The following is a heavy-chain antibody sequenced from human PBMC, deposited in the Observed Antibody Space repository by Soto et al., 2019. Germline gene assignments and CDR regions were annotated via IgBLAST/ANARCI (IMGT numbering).Heavy chain of an antibody. CDR3: ARGAPPAPDGWWFDP. CDR2: IYYSGST. Sequence: QVQLQESGPGLVKPSQTLSLTCTVSGGSISSGGYYWSWIRQHPGKGLEWIGYIYYSGSTYYNPSLTSRVTLSVDTSKHQFSLKLSSVTAADTAVYYCARGAPPAPDGWWFDPWGQGTLVTVSS. D-gene: IGHD2-2*01. V-gene: IGHV4-31*03. CDR1: GGSISSGGYY. J-gene: IGHJ5*02.